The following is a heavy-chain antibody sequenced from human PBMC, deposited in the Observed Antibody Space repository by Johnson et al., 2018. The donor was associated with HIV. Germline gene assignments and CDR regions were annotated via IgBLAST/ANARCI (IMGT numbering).Heavy chain of an antibody. CDR3: AKDIRPGWERRGNAFDI. Sequence: QMLLVESGGGVVQPGGSLSLSCEASGFSFSSFGMHWVRQAPGKGLEWVAFIRFDTSNIYYSDSVRGRFIISRDNSKNTLYLQMNSLRAEDTALYYCAKDIRPGWERRGNAFDIWGQGTMVTVSS. CDR1: GFSFSSFG. V-gene: IGHV3-30*02. J-gene: IGHJ3*02. CDR2: IRFDTSNI. D-gene: IGHD1-26*01.